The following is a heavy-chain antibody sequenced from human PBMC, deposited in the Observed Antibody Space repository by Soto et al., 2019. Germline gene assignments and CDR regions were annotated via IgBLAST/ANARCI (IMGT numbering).Heavy chain of an antibody. V-gene: IGHV3-23*01. D-gene: IGHD6-13*01. Sequence: PGGSLRLSCAASGFTFSAYAMRWVGQAPGKGLEWVSVISGSGGATYYADSVKGRFTISRDNSKNTLYLQMNSLRAEDTAVYYCARQEYSTTWYLKYWGQGTLVTVSS. J-gene: IGHJ4*02. CDR1: GFTFSAYA. CDR2: ISGSGGAT. CDR3: ARQEYSTTWYLKY.